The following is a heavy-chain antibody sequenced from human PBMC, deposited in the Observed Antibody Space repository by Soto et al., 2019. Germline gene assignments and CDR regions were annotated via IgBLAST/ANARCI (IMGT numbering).Heavy chain of an antibody. Sequence: QLQLQESGPGLVKPSETLSLTCTVSGGSVDSNRYYWAWIRQPPGKGLEWIGSIFYTGSTYYSPXXPSRXXLKGRLIISVHXSXTXXSLKLTSVTAADTAMYDCARPKTLGAAAGKGWFDPGGQGTLVTVSS. CDR3: ARPKTLGAAAGKGWFDP. CDR2: IFYTGST. D-gene: IGHD6-13*01. CDR1: GGSVDSNRYY. V-gene: IGHV4-39*02. J-gene: IGHJ5*02.